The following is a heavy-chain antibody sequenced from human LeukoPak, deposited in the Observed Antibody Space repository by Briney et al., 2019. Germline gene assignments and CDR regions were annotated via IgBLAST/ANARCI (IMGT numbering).Heavy chain of an antibody. CDR1: GFTFSSYA. D-gene: IGHD1-1*01. J-gene: IGHJ6*02. Sequence: GGSLRLSCAASGFTFSSYAMSWVRQAPGKGLKWVSAISGSGGSTYYADSVKGRFTISRDNSKNTLYLQMNSLRAEDTAVYYCAKRLERRGVGYYYYGMDVWGQGTTVTVSS. V-gene: IGHV3-23*01. CDR2: ISGSGGST. CDR3: AKRLERRGVGYYYYGMDV.